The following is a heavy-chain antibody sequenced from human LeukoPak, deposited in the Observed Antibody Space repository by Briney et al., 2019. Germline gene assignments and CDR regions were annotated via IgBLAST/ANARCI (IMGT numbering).Heavy chain of an antibody. D-gene: IGHD2-2*01. CDR1: GYTFAGYD. CDR3: ARGRRDCSSTSCYSYYYYYCMDV. Sequence: ASVKVSCKASGYTFAGYDMNWVRQAPGQGLEWMGWMNPNSGGTNYAQKFQGRVTMTRDTSISKAYLELSRLRSDDTAVYYCARGRRDCSSTSCYSYYYYYCMDVWGKGTTVTVSS. V-gene: IGHV1-2*02. J-gene: IGHJ6*03. CDR2: MNPNSGGT.